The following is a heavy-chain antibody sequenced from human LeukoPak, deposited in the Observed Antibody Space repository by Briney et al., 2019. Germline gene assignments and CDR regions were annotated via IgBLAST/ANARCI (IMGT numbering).Heavy chain of an antibody. Sequence: PGGSLRLSCAASGFTFSSYAMHWVRQVPGKGLEWVAVISYDGSNKYYADSVKGRFTISRDNSKNTLYLQMNGLRAEDTAVYYCATDRAPYGDYLYYYYGMDVWGQGTTVTVSS. J-gene: IGHJ6*02. CDR1: GFTFSSYA. CDR2: ISYDGSNK. D-gene: IGHD4-17*01. V-gene: IGHV3-30*04. CDR3: ATDRAPYGDYLYYYYGMDV.